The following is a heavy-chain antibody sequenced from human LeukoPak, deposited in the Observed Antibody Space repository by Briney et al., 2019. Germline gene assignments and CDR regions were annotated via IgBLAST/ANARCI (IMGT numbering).Heavy chain of an antibody. J-gene: IGHJ4*02. V-gene: IGHV1-69*13. Sequence: ASVKVSCKASGYTFTGYYMHWVRQAPGQGLEWMGGIIPIFGTANYAQKFQGRVTITADESTSTAYMELSSLRSEDTAVYYCARSSTVVTLGDLVLWGQGTLVTVSS. CDR3: ARSSTVVTLGDLVL. CDR2: IIPIFGTA. CDR1: GYTFTGYY. D-gene: IGHD4-23*01.